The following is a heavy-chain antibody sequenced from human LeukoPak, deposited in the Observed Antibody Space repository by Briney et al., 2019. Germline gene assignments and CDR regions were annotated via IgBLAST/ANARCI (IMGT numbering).Heavy chain of an antibody. Sequence: GASVKVSCNASGYTFTGYYMHWVRQAPRQGLEWIGSINPNSGGTNYSQKSQGRVTMTRDTSISTAYMELSRLRSDEAAVYYCARDRTRTGYSSGWYHDYWGQGTLVTVSS. V-gene: IGHV1-2*02. CDR3: ARDRTRTGYSSGWYHDY. CDR2: INPNSGGT. CDR1: GYTFTGYY. D-gene: IGHD6-19*01. J-gene: IGHJ4*02.